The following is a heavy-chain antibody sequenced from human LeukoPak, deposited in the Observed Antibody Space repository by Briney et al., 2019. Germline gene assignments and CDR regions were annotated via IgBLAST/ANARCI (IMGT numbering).Heavy chain of an antibody. D-gene: IGHD3-22*01. CDR2: IWYDGSNK. J-gene: IGHJ4*02. Sequence: GGSLRLSCAASGFTFSSYGMHWVRQAPGKGLEWVALIWYDGSNKYYADSVKGRLTISRDNAKNSLYLQMNSLRAEDTAVYYCARDGGFDSSGYSPFDYWGQGTLVTVSS. CDR3: ARDGGFDSSGYSPFDY. V-gene: IGHV3-33*01. CDR1: GFTFSSYG.